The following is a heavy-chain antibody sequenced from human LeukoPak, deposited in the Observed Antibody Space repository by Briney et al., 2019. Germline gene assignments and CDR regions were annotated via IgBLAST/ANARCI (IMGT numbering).Heavy chain of an antibody. CDR2: IYYSGST. CDR3: ASLRPSTIAAHYAMDV. Sequence: ASETLSLTCTVSGGSISSYYWSWIRQPPGKGLEWIGYIYYSGSTNYNPSLKSRVTISVDTSKNQFSLEVSSVTAADTAVYYCASLRPSTIAAHYAMDVWGQGTTVTVSS. CDR1: GGSISSYY. J-gene: IGHJ6*02. D-gene: IGHD6-13*01. V-gene: IGHV4-59*08.